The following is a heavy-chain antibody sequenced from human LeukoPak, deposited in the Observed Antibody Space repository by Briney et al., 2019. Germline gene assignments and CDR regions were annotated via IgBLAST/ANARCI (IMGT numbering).Heavy chain of an antibody. D-gene: IGHD3-22*01. CDR2: IKQDGSEK. CDR3: AKDTHYYDSSGYGYFDY. CDR1: GFTFRSYW. J-gene: IGHJ4*02. Sequence: PGGSLRLSCAASGFTFRSYWMSWVRQAPGKGLEWVANIKQDGSEKYYADSVKGRFTISRDNSKNSLHLQMNSLRTGEAAFYYCAKDTHYYDSSGYGYFDYWGRGTLVTVSS. V-gene: IGHV3-7*03.